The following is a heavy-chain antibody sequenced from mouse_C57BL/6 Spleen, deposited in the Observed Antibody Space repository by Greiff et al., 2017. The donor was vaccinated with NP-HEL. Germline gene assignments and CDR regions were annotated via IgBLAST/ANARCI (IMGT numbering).Heavy chain of an antibody. CDR1: GYTFTSYW. CDR2: IYPSDSYT. J-gene: IGHJ4*01. Sequence: VQLQQPGAELVMPGASVKLSCKASGYTFTSYWMHWVKQRPGQGLEWIGEIYPSDSYTNYTQKFNGKSTLTVDKSSSTAYMQLSSLTSEDSAVYYGARTTEGYAMDYWGQGTSVTVSS. V-gene: IGHV1-69*01. D-gene: IGHD1-1*01. CDR3: ARTTEGYAMDY.